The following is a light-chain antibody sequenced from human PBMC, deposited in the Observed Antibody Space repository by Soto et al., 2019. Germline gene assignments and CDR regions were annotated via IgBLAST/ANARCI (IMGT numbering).Light chain of an antibody. Sequence: DIQMTQSPSTLSASVGDRVTITCRASQTISSWLAWYQQKPGTAPKILIYDVSSLESGVPSRFSGSRSGTEFTLTISSLQPDDFATYYCQQYNSYPWTFGQGTKVEGK. V-gene: IGKV1-5*01. CDR1: QTISSW. CDR3: QQYNSYPWT. J-gene: IGKJ1*01. CDR2: DVS.